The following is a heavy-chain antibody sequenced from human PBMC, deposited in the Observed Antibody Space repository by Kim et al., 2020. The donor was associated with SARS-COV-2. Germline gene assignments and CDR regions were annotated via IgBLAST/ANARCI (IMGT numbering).Heavy chain of an antibody. D-gene: IGHD3-22*01. CDR3: ASYDSSGYYYPNFDY. CDR2: IIPIFGTA. CDR1: GGTFSSYA. V-gene: IGHV1-69*13. J-gene: IGHJ4*02. Sequence: SVKVSCMASGGTFSSYAISWVRQAPGQGLEWMGGIIPIFGTANYAQKFQGRVTITADESTSTAYMELSSLRSEDTAVYYCASYDSSGYYYPNFDYWGQGTLVTVSS.